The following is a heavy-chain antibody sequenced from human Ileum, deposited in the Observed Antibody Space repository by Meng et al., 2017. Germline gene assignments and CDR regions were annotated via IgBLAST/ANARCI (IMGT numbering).Heavy chain of an antibody. Sequence: SGPTLVKPTQTLTLTCTFSGFSLRTTSGVGVGWIRQPPGKALEWLAVIYWDDDRRYSPSLKGRLTITKDTSKNQVVLTMTKMDSVDTGTYYCAHKNGYYDPSFDYWGQGKLVTVSS. CDR3: AHKNGYYDPSFDY. D-gene: IGHD1-26*01. CDR2: IYWDDDR. J-gene: IGHJ4*02. V-gene: IGHV2-5*02. CDR1: GFSLRTTSGVG.